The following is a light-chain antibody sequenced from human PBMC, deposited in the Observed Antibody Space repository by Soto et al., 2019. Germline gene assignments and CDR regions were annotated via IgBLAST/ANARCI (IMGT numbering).Light chain of an antibody. J-gene: IGKJ1*01. CDR3: QQRSNWPHT. V-gene: IGKV3-11*01. Sequence: EIVLTQSPATLSLSPGERATLSCRASQNVANYLDWYQQKPGQAPRLLIYESSNRATGIAARFSGSGSGTDFTLTISSXEPEDFAVYYCQQRSNWPHTFGQGTKVDTK. CDR2: ESS. CDR1: QNVANY.